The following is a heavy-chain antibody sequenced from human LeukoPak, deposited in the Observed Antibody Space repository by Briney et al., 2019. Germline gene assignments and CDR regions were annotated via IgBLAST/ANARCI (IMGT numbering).Heavy chain of an antibody. CDR3: VRLRRNSDRSDYYYYYNS. Sequence: GGSLRLSCAASGFTLRNTWMAWVRQAPGKGLEWVANINQDASTKHYVDSVKGRFTISRDNAKNSLYLQMNSLRAEDTAVYYCVRLRRNSDRSDYYYYYNSWGQGTLVTVSS. J-gene: IGHJ4*02. V-gene: IGHV3-7*01. D-gene: IGHD3-22*01. CDR2: INQDASTK. CDR1: GFTLRNTW.